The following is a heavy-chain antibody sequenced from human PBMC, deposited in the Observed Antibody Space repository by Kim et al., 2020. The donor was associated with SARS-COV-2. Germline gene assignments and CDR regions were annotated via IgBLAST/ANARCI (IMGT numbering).Heavy chain of an antibody. CDR2: IIPIFGTA. CDR1: GGTFSSYA. V-gene: IGHV1-69*13. Sequence: SVKVSCKASGGTFSSYAISWVRQAPGQGLEWMGGIIPIFGTANYAQKFQGRVTITADESTSTAYMELSSLRSEDTAVYYCARNSDSIAAASYFDYWGQGTLVTVSS. D-gene: IGHD6-13*01. J-gene: IGHJ4*02. CDR3: ARNSDSIAAASYFDY.